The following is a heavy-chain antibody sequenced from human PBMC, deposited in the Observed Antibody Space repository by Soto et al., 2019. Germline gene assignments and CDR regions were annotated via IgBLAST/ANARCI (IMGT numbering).Heavy chain of an antibody. Sequence: GASLKVSCKASGYTFTSYYMHWVRQAPGQGLEWMGIINPSGGSTSYAQKLQGRVTMTRDTSTSPVYMELSSLRSEDTAVYYFARSFSDYDSSGSVNWFDPWGQGTLVTVSS. D-gene: IGHD3-22*01. CDR3: ARSFSDYDSSGSVNWFDP. V-gene: IGHV1-46*04. CDR2: INPSGGST. J-gene: IGHJ5*02. CDR1: GYTFTSYY.